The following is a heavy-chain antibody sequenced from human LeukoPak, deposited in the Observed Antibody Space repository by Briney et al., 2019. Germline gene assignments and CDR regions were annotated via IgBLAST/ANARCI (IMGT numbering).Heavy chain of an antibody. D-gene: IGHD6-13*01. Sequence: ASVKVSCKASGYTFTDSYIHWVRQAPGQGLELMGWINPDSGGTNYAQKFQGRVTMTRDTSITTVYMELSRLRSDDTAVYYCARVKYRAAGDKQYWGRGTLVTVSS. CDR2: INPDSGGT. CDR3: ARVKYRAAGDKQY. CDR1: GYTFTDSY. V-gene: IGHV1-2*02. J-gene: IGHJ4*02.